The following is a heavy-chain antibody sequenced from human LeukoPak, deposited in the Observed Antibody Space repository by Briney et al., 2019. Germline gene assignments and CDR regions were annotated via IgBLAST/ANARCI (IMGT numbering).Heavy chain of an antibody. CDR1: GFTFSSYA. Sequence: RPGGSLRLSCAASGFTFSSYAMSWVRQAPGKGLEWVSGISGSGGSTYYADSVKGRFTISRDNSKNTLYLQMNSLRAEDTAVYYCAKRVPGPPYSSGWYFDYWGQGTLVTVSS. J-gene: IGHJ4*02. CDR3: AKRVPGPPYSSGWYFDY. V-gene: IGHV3-23*01. CDR2: ISGSGGST. D-gene: IGHD6-19*01.